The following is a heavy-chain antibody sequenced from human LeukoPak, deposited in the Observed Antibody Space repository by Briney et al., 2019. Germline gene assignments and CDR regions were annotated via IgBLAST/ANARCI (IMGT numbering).Heavy chain of an antibody. CDR3: ATDGAGFDT. CDR2: INIGGTNT. J-gene: IGHJ5*02. Sequence: PGGPLRLYCAASGFTFNDYYMTWIREAPGTGLEWLSYINIGGTNTHYADSVKGRFTISRDNAKKSLYLEMNNLRAEDTAVYYCATDGAGFDTWGQGVLVTVSS. V-gene: IGHV3-11*01. CDR1: GFTFNDYY.